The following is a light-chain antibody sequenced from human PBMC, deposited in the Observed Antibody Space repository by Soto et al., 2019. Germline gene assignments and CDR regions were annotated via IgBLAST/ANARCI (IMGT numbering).Light chain of an antibody. Sequence: QSVLTQPPSVSGAPGQRVTISCTGTSSNIGSGYDVHWYQHLPGTAPKLLIYGNTIRPSGVPDRFSGSKSGTSASLAITGLQAEDEADYCCQSYDRSLRGYVFGTGTKVTVL. V-gene: IGLV1-40*01. CDR2: GNT. CDR1: SSNIGSGYD. CDR3: QSYDRSLRGYV. J-gene: IGLJ1*01.